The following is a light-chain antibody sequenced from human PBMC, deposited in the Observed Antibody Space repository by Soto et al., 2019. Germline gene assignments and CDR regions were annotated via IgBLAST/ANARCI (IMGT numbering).Light chain of an antibody. CDR2: EDN. V-gene: IGLV6-57*04. CDR1: SGSIASNY. Sequence: NFMLTQPHSVSESPGKTVTISCTHSSGSIASNYVQWYQQRPGSAPTTVIYEDNRRPSGVPDRFSGSIDSSSNSASLTISGLKTEDEADYYCQSYDSSNLPWVFGGGTKLTVL. J-gene: IGLJ3*02. CDR3: QSYDSSNLPWV.